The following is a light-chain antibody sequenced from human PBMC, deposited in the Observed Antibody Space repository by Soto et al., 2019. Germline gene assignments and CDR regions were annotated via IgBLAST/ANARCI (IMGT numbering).Light chain of an antibody. CDR2: GAS. CDR1: QSVRSNF. CDR3: QRYDSLRT. J-gene: IGKJ1*01. V-gene: IGKV3-20*01. Sequence: PGERAPLSCRASQSVRSNFLAWYQQKPGQAPRLLIYGASNRATGIPDRFSGSGSGTDFTLTITRLEPEDFAMYYCQRYDSLRTFGQGTKVDIK.